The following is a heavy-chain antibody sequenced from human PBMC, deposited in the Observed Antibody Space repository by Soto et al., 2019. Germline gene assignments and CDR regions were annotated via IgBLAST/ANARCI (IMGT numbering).Heavy chain of an antibody. V-gene: IGHV1-46*01. CDR1: GYSFISHY. CDR3: ARDYLSSKLSLSYFDF. CDR2: INPSGGST. D-gene: IGHD2-2*01. J-gene: IGHJ4*02. Sequence: QVQLVQSGAEVTRPGASVKDSCKAYGYSFISHYIHWVRQAPGQGLVWMVFINPSGGSTTLAQKFQGRVTMTSDTSTSTVYMELTILRSEDAAVYYCARDYLSSKLSLSYFDFWDQGTLVTVSS.